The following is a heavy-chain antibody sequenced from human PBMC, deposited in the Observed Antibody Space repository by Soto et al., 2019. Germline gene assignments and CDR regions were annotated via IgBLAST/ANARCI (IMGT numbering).Heavy chain of an antibody. CDR2: IYYSGST. V-gene: IGHV4-31*03. Sequence: SETLSLTCTVSGGSISSGGYYWSWIRQHPGKGLEWIGYIYYSGSTYYNPSLKSRVTISVDTSKNQFSLKLSSVTAADTAVYYCAREKQSIAAAGYGMDVWGQGTTVTVSS. CDR1: GGSISSGGYY. J-gene: IGHJ6*02. CDR3: AREKQSIAAAGYGMDV. D-gene: IGHD6-13*01.